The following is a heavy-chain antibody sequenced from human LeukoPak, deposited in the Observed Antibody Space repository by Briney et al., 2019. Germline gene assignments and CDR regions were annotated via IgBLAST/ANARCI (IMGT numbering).Heavy chain of an antibody. D-gene: IGHD2-21*02. V-gene: IGHV3-23*01. CDR2: ISGSGGST. J-gene: IGHJ4*02. CDR3: AKGRRAAYCGGDCYSDY. Sequence: PGGSLRLSCAASGFTFSSYGMSWVRQAPGKGLEWVSAISGSGGSTYYADSVKGRFTISRDNSKNTLYLQMNSLRAEDTAVYYCAKGRRAAYCGGDCYSDYWGQGTLVTVSS. CDR1: GFTFSSYG.